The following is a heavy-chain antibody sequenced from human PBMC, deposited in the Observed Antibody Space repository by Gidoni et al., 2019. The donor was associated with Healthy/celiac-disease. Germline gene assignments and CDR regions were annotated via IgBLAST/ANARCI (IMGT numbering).Heavy chain of an antibody. CDR1: GVSISSCGSY. Sequence: QVQLPESGPGLVKPSQTLSLTFTVSGVSISSCGSYWSWIRQHPGKGLEWIGYIYYSGSTYYNPSLKSRVTISVDTSKNQFSLKLSSVTAADTAVYYCARDRVGIAAAGTSGFDPWGQGTLVTVSS. CDR2: IYYSGST. CDR3: ARDRVGIAAAGTSGFDP. V-gene: IGHV4-31*03. J-gene: IGHJ5*02. D-gene: IGHD6-13*01.